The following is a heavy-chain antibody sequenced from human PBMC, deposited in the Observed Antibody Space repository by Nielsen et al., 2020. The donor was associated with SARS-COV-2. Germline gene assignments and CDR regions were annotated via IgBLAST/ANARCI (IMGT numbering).Heavy chain of an antibody. J-gene: IGHJ6*02. CDR3: ARGRGFLWCGETKGYYGMDV. V-gene: IGHV6-1*01. CDR1: GDSVSSNSAA. CDR2: TYYRSKWYN. Sequence: SQTLSLTCAISGDSVSSNSAAWNWLRQSPSSGLEWLGRTYYRSKWYNDYAVSVKSRITINPDTSKNQFSLQLNSVTPEDTAVYYCARGRGFLWCGETKGYYGMDVWGQGTTVTVSS. D-gene: IGHD3-10*01.